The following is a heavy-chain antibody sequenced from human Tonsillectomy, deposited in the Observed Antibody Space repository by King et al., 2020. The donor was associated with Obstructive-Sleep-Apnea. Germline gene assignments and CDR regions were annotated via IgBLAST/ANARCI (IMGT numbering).Heavy chain of an antibody. CDR1: GGSISSSNW. V-gene: IGHV4-4*02. CDR3: ARDYGSDGDYGSDYFDY. CDR2: IYHSGST. Sequence: QLQESGPGLVKPSGTLSLTCAVSGGSISSSNWWSWVRQPPGKGLEWIGEIYHSGSTNYNPSLKRRVTISVDMSKNQFSLKLSSVTAADTAVYYCARDYGSDGDYGSDYFDYWGQGILVTVSS. D-gene: IGHD4-17*01. J-gene: IGHJ4*02.